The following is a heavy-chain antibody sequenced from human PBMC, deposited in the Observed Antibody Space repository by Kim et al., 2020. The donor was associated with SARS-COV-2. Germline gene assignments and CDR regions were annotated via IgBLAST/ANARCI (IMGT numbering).Heavy chain of an antibody. D-gene: IGHD2-15*01. CDR1: GYSFTSYW. J-gene: IGHJ4*02. Sequence: GESLKISCKGSGYSFTSYWIGWVRQMPGKGLEWMGIIYPGDSDTRYSPSFQGQVTISADKSISTAYLQWSSLKASDTAMYYCARHHSKFKALSGPYFDYWGQGALVTVSS. CDR2: IYPGDSDT. CDR3: ARHHSKFKALSGPYFDY. V-gene: IGHV5-51*01.